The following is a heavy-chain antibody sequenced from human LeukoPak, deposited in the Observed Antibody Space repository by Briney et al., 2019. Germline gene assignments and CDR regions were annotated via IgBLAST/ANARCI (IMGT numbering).Heavy chain of an antibody. Sequence: ASVKVSCKASGYTFTSYGISWVRQAPGQGLEWMGWISAYNGNTNYAQKLQGRVTMTTDTSTSTAYMELSSLRSEDTAVYYCARFGPSPKRDPDYGWGGRDYYMDVWGKGTTVTVSS. J-gene: IGHJ6*03. CDR3: ARFGPSPKRDPDYGWGGRDYYMDV. CDR1: GYTFTSYG. V-gene: IGHV1-18*01. CDR2: ISAYNGNT. D-gene: IGHD3-16*01.